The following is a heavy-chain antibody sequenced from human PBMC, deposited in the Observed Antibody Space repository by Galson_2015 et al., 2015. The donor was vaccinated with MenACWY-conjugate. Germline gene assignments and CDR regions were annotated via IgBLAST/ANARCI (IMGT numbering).Heavy chain of an antibody. CDR3: ARRSSGYYPSFAFDI. V-gene: IGHV1-3*01. CDR1: GYTFTSYA. CDR2: INAGNGNT. J-gene: IGHJ3*02. Sequence: SVKVSCKASGYTFTSYAMYWVRQAPGQRLEWMGWINAGNGNTKYSQKFQGRVTITRGTSASTAYMELSSLRSEDTAVYYCARRSSGYYPSFAFDIWGQGTMVTVSS. D-gene: IGHD3-22*01.